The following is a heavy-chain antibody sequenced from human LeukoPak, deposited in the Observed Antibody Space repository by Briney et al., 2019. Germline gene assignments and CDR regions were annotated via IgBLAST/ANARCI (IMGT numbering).Heavy chain of an antibody. D-gene: IGHD3-10*01. V-gene: IGHV3-23*01. J-gene: IGHJ2*01. CDR1: GFTFSSYA. CDR2: ISGSGGST. CDR3: AKDAGAAHWYFDL. Sequence: GGSLRLSCAASGFTFSSYAINWVRQAPGKGLEWVSGISGSGGSTYYADSVKGRFTISRDNSKNTLYLQMNSLRAEDTAVYYCAKDAGAAHWYFDLWGRGTLVTVSS.